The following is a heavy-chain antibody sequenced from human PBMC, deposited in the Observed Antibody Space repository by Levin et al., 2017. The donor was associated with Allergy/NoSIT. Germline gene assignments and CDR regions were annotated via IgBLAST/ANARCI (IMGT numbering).Heavy chain of an antibody. D-gene: IGHD1-20*01. Sequence: GESLKISCKASGYRFATYWIGWVRQMPGKGLEWMGLIYPGDSDTRYSPSFQGQVTISADKSISTAYLQWSSLKASDTAMYYCARTGISGMNFEYWGQGTLVTVSS. J-gene: IGHJ4*02. V-gene: IGHV5-51*01. CDR1: GYRFATYW. CDR2: IYPGDSDT. CDR3: ARTGISGMNFEY.